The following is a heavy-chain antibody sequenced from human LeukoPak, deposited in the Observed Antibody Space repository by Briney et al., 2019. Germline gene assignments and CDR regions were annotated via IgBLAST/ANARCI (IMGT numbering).Heavy chain of an antibody. CDR2: MNPNSGNT. CDR3: ARGSSSWESYFDY. D-gene: IGHD6-13*01. CDR1: GYTFSRYD. J-gene: IGHJ4*02. Sequence: ASVKFSCKASGYTFSRYDINWVRQATGQGLEWMGWMNPNSGNTGYAQKFQGRVTMTRNTSISTAYMGLSSLRSEDTAVYYCARGSSSWESYFDYWGQGTLVTVSS. V-gene: IGHV1-8*01.